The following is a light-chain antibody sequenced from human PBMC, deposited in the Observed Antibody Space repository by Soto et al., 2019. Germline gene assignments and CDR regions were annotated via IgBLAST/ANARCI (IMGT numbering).Light chain of an antibody. CDR2: DAS. V-gene: IGKV3-11*01. CDR3: QQRSNWPSIS. Sequence: EIVLTQSPATLSLSPWERATLSCMASLSVSSYLAWYQHKPGQAPRLLIYDASSRATDIPARFSGSGSGTDFTLTISGLEPEDFAIYYCQQRSNWPSISFGQGTRLEIK. CDR1: LSVSSY. J-gene: IGKJ5*01.